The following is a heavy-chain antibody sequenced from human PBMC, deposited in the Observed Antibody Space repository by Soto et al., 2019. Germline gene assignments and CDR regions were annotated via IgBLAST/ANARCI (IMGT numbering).Heavy chain of an antibody. D-gene: IGHD2-21*01. V-gene: IGHV4-39*01. CDR2: ILYSGTT. Sequence: QLQLQESGPGLVKSSETLSLTCTVSGGSISKSNYCWGWIRQAPGKGLEWIASILYSGTTSYNSSLKSRVAISVDTSKNQFSLELNYVTAADTAVYYCARLGWGNGDSDYWGQGTLVTVSS. CDR1: GGSISKSNYC. CDR3: ARLGWGNGDSDY. J-gene: IGHJ4*02.